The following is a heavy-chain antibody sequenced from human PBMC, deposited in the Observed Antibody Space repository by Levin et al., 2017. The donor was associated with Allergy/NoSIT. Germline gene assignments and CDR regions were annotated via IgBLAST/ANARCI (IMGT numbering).Heavy chain of an antibody. D-gene: IGHD6-13*01. CDR1: GGSLSGYY. CDR3: ARGSRAAAGIRGFYDP. V-gene: IGHV4-34*01. CDR2: INHSGST. J-gene: IGHJ5*02. Sequence: PSETLSLTCAVYGGSLSGYYWSWIRQPPGKGLEWIGEINHSGSTNYNPTLKSRVTISLDTSKNQFSLKLSSVTAADTAVYYCARGSRAAAGIRGFYDPWGQGTLVTVSS.